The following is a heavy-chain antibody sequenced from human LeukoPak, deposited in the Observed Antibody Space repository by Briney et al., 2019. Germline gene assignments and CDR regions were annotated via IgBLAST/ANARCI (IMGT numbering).Heavy chain of an antibody. J-gene: IGHJ4*02. V-gene: IGHV4-38-2*01. D-gene: IGHD3-22*01. CDR2: IYHSGST. CDR3: ARHSYYYDQLYYFDY. CDR1: GYSISSGYY. Sequence: SETLSLTCAVSGYSISSGYYWGWIRQPPGKGLERIGSIYHSGSTYYNPSLKSRVTISVDTSKNQFSLKLSSVTAADTAVYYCARHSYYYDQLYYFDYCGQGTLVTVSS.